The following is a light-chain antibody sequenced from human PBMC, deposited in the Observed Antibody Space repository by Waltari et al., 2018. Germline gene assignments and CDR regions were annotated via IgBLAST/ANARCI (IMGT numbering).Light chain of an antibody. CDR1: SNDVGVCNY. V-gene: IGLV2-8*01. Sequence: QSALTQPPPASGSPGQSVTLSCTRTSNDVGVCNYVSWSQPHPGNAPRLMIYDGNKRPSGVPDLFSGSNSGNAASLTVSGIRAEDEANYYCSSYAGSENDVFGTGTKVTVV. J-gene: IGLJ1*01. CDR3: SSYAGSENDV. CDR2: DGN.